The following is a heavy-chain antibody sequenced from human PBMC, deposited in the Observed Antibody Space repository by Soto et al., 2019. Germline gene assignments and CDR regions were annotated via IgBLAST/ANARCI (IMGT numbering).Heavy chain of an antibody. D-gene: IGHD6-19*01. CDR3: ARRSVAGTRYYFDY. Sequence: SETLSLTCTVSGGSISSYYWSWIRQPPGKGLERIGYIYYSGSTNYNPSLKSRVTISVDTSKNQFSLKPSSVTAADTAVYYCARRSVAGTRYYFDYWGQGTLVTVSS. J-gene: IGHJ4*02. V-gene: IGHV4-59*01. CDR2: IYYSGST. CDR1: GGSISSYY.